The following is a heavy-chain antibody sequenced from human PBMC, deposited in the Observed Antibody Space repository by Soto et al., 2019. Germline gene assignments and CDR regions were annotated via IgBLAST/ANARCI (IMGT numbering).Heavy chain of an antibody. CDR2: IIPIFGTA. V-gene: IGHV1-69*13. D-gene: IGHD6-19*01. J-gene: IGHJ4*02. Sequence: ASVKVSCKASGGTFSSYAISWVRQAPGQGLEWMGGIIPIFGTANYAQKFQGRVTITADESTSTAYMELSSLRSEDTAVYYCARGRASWLVLDYFDYWGQGTLVTVSS. CDR1: GGTFSSYA. CDR3: ARGRASWLVLDYFDY.